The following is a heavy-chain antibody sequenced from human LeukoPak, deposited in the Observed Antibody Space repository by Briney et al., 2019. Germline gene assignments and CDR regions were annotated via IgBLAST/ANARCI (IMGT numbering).Heavy chain of an antibody. V-gene: IGHV3-11*01. CDR3: AGGGTVADPFDY. CDR2: ISSSGGTI. CDR1: GFTFSDSY. D-gene: IGHD6-19*01. J-gene: IGHJ4*02. Sequence: PGGSMRLSCADDGFTFSDSYMSWIRQAPGKGLEWVSYISSSGGTISYADSVGGRLTISRDNAKNSLYLQMNSLRAEDTAIYYCAGGGTVADPFDYWGQGTLVTVSS.